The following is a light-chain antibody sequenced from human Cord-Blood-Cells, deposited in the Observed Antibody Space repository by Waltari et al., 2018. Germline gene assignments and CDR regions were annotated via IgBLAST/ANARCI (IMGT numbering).Light chain of an antibody. CDR1: PLPKES. CDR2: KDS. J-gene: IGLJ2*01. V-gene: IGLV3-16*01. Sequence: SQELTPPPSVSGFLRPVARTPRPGEPLPKESASWYQQKPGQFPVLVIYKDSERPSGNPERFSGSSSGKIVTLTISGVQAEDEADYYCLSADSSGTYVVFGGGTKLTVL. CDR3: LSADSSGTYVV.